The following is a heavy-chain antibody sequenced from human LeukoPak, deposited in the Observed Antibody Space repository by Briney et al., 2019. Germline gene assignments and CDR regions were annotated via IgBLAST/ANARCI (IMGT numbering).Heavy chain of an antibody. CDR2: FCWYSGSI. J-gene: IGHJ6*03. CDR3: AKDRTDCSGGSCYSLYYYYYMDV. CDR1: GFIFDDYA. D-gene: IGHD2-15*01. Sequence: GGSLRLSCAASGFIFDDYAMHWVRQATGKGLEWVSGFCWYSGSIVYADSVKGRFTISRDNAKNSLYLQMNSLRAEDTALYYCAKDRTDCSGGSCYSLYYYYYMDVWGKGTTVTVSS. V-gene: IGHV3-9*01.